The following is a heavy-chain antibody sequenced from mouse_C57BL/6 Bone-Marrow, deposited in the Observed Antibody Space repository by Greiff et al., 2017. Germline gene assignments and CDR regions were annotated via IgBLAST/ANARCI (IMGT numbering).Heavy chain of an antibody. CDR2: INPSTGGT. CDR1: GYSFTGYY. Sequence: SGPELVKPGASVKISCKASGYSFTGYYMNWVKQSPEKSLEWIGEINPSTGGTTYNQKFKAKATLTVDKSSSTAYMQLKSLTSEDSAVYYCARGRFAYWGQGTLVTVSA. V-gene: IGHV1-42*01. J-gene: IGHJ3*01. CDR3: ARGRFAY.